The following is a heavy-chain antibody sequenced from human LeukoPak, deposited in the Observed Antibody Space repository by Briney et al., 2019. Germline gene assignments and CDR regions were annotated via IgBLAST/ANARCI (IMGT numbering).Heavy chain of an antibody. CDR2: IKSKTDGETT. CDR3: TTLASGGYGVDV. J-gene: IGHJ6*02. D-gene: IGHD3-16*01. V-gene: IGHV3-15*01. CDR1: GFTFTDAW. Sequence: GGSLRLSCAASGFTFTDAWMTWVRLAPGKGLEWVGRIKSKTDGETTDYAAPVKGRFTISRDDSKNTLHLQMISLKAEDTALYYCTTLASGGYGVDVWGQGTTVIVSS.